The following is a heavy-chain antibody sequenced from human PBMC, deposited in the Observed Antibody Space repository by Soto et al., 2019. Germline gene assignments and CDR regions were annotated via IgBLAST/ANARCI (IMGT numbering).Heavy chain of an antibody. CDR2: IEQGGIEK. V-gene: IGHV3-7*01. CDR3: LVTTSAFDI. Sequence: EVQLVESGGDLAQPGGSLRLSCAASGFTLSNFWVNWVRQAPGKGLEWVANIEQGGIEKNYVDSVKGRFTISRDDTKNSLFLQMNNLRAEDTAVYYCLVTTSAFDIWGRGTTVTVSS. CDR1: GFTLSNFW. D-gene: IGHD4-17*01. J-gene: IGHJ3*02.